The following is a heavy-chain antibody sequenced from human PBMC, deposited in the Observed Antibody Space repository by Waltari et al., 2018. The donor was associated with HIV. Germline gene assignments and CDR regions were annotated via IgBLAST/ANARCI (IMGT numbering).Heavy chain of an antibody. D-gene: IGHD2-2*01. CDR1: GFTFDAYA. J-gene: IGHJ4*02. CDR3: AKDKRRYCSSTSCYYYFDY. CDR2: ISWNSGRI. V-gene: IGHV3-9*01. Sequence: EVQLVESGGGLVQPGRSLRLSCAVSGFTFDAYAFLGVREAPGKGLEWVSGISWNSGRIGYADSVKGRFTISRDNAKNSLYLQMNSLRAEDTALYYCAKDKRRYCSSTSCYYYFDYWGQGTLVTVSS.